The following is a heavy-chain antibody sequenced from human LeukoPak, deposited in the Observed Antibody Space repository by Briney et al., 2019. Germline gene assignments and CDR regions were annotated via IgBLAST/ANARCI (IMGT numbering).Heavy chain of an antibody. CDR3: ARAGAAAPRGSDY. Sequence: GGSLRLSCAASGFTFSSYSMNWVRQAPGKGLEWVSSISSSSSYIYYADSVKGRFTISRDSAKNSLYLQMNSLRAEDTAVYYCARAGAAAPRGSDYWGQGTLVTVSS. CDR2: ISSSSSYI. V-gene: IGHV3-21*01. CDR1: GFTFSSYS. D-gene: IGHD2-15*01. J-gene: IGHJ4*02.